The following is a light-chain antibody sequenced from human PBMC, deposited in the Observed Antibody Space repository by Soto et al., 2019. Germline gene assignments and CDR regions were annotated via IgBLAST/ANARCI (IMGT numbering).Light chain of an antibody. CDR3: QQYDTSST. CDR2: DAS. Sequence: DIELTQSPSTLSAAAGDRVTITCGASQSISIWLAWFQQKPGKAPKLLIYDASSVESGVPARFRGSGSGTDFPLTISSLQPDDFASYYCQQYDTSSTFGQGTKVEIK. J-gene: IGKJ1*01. V-gene: IGKV1-5*01. CDR1: QSISIW.